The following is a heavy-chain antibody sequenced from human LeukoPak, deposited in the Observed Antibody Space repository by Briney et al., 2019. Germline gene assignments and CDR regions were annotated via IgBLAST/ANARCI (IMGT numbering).Heavy chain of an antibody. D-gene: IGHD3-22*01. Sequence: GASVKVSCTASGYTSTSYDINWVRQATGQGLEWMGWMNPNSGNTGYAQKFQGRVTITRNTSISTAYMELSSLRSEDTAVYYCARGILLRNEYYYDSSGSPSDFDYWGQGTLVTVSS. J-gene: IGHJ4*02. CDR3: ARGILLRNEYYYDSSGSPSDFDY. V-gene: IGHV1-8*03. CDR2: MNPNSGNT. CDR1: GYTSTSYD.